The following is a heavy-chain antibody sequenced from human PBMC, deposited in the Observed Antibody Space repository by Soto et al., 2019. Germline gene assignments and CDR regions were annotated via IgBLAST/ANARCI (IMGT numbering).Heavy chain of an antibody. V-gene: IGHV1-69*02. CDR3: AIREALRGLNY. CDR2: IIPILGIA. D-gene: IGHD4-17*01. J-gene: IGHJ4*02. Sequence: GASVKVSCKASGGTSSSYTISWVRQAPGQGLEWMGRIIPILGIANYAQKFQGRVTITADKSTSTAYMELSSLRSEDTAVYYCAIREALRGLNYWGQGTLVTVSS. CDR1: GGTSSSYT.